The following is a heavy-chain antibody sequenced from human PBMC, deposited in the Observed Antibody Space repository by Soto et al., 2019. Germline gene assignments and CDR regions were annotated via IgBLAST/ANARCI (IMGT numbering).Heavy chain of an antibody. Sequence: GSLRLSCAASGFTFSSYGMHWVRQAPGKGLEWVAVISYDGSNKYYADSVKGRFTISRDNPKNTLYLQMNSLRAEDTAVYYCAKDWRVVVVSGAVDYWGQGTLVTVS. CDR1: GFTFSSYG. J-gene: IGHJ4*02. V-gene: IGHV3-30*18. CDR3: AKDWRVVVVSGAVDY. D-gene: IGHD3-22*01. CDR2: ISYDGSNK.